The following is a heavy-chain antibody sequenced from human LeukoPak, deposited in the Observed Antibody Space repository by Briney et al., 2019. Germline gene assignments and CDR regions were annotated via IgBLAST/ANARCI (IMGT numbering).Heavy chain of an antibody. V-gene: IGHV4-4*07. Sequence: SETLSLTCTVSSGSLSSFYWNWIRQPAGEGLEWVGRIYPSGSTDYNASLKSRVTMSVDTSKKQFSLKLNSVTAADTAVYYCARGHRGRFRVPFDYWGQGTLVTVSS. CDR3: ARGHRGRFRVPFDY. CDR2: IYPSGST. D-gene: IGHD3-10*01. J-gene: IGHJ4*02. CDR1: SGSLSSFY.